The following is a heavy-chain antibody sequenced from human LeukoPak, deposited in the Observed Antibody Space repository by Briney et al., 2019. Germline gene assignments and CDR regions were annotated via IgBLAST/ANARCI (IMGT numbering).Heavy chain of an antibody. CDR1: GGTFSSYA. CDR3: ARPHYGEAYAFDI. CDR2: IIPILGTA. V-gene: IGHV1-69*13. J-gene: IGHJ3*02. D-gene: IGHD4-17*01. Sequence: ASVKVSCKASGGTFSSYAISWVRQAPGQGLEWMGGIIPILGTANYAQKFQGRVTITADESTSTAYMELSSLRSEDTAVYYCARPHYGEAYAFDIWGQGTMVTVSS.